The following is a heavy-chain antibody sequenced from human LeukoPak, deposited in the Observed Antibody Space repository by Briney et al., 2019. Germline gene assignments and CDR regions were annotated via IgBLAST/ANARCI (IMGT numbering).Heavy chain of an antibody. V-gene: IGHV1-46*01. CDR3: AREVEAWELPFDY. D-gene: IGHD1-26*01. Sequence: ASVKVSCKASGYTFTSYYMHWVRQAPGQGLEWMGIINPSGGSTSYAQKFQGRVTITADKSTSTAYMELSSLRSEDTAVYYCAREVEAWELPFDYWGQGTLVTVSS. CDR1: GYTFTSYY. J-gene: IGHJ4*02. CDR2: INPSGGST.